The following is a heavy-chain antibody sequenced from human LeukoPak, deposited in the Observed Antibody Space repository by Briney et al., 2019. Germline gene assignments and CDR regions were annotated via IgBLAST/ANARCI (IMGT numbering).Heavy chain of an antibody. Sequence: GGSLRLSCAPSGFTFSSYAMSSVRHAPGKGLGCVSAISGSGGSTYYADSAKGRFTISRDNSKNTLYLQMNSLRAEDTAVYYCAKFQVVVVAAPFDYWGQGTLVTVSS. CDR1: GFTFSSYA. V-gene: IGHV3-23*01. CDR3: AKFQVVVVAAPFDY. J-gene: IGHJ4*02. CDR2: ISGSGGST. D-gene: IGHD2-15*01.